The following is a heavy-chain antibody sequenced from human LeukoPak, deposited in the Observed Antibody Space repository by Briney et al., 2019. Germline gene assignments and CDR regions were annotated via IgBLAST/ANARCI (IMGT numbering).Heavy chain of an antibody. J-gene: IGHJ4*02. V-gene: IGHV1-69*04. CDR2: IFPIFGLA. CDR1: GGTLRSYA. D-gene: IGHD4-17*01. CDR3: ARLPDDYGDDVSDY. Sequence: GCSVQVSCKASGGTLRSYAISWVRPAPGQGLDWVGRIFPIFGLAKFAQKFQGRVTITADKSTSTDYMELSSLRSEDTAVYYCARLPDDYGDDVSDYWGQGTLVTVSS.